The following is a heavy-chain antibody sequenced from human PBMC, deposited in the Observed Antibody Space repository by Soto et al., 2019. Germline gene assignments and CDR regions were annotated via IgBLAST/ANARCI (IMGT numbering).Heavy chain of an antibody. J-gene: IGHJ4*02. D-gene: IGHD5-18*01. CDR1: GGSFSGYY. CDR2: INHSGST. Sequence: SETLSLTYTVSGGSFSGYYWSWIRQPPGKGLEWIGEINHSGSTNYNPSLKSRVTISVDTSKNQFSLKLSSVTAADTAVYYCARRWIQLDYWGQGTLVTVSS. CDR3: ARRWIQLDY. V-gene: IGHV4-34*01.